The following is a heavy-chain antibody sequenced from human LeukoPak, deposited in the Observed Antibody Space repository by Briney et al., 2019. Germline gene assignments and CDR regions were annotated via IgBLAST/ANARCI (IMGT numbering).Heavy chain of an antibody. CDR3: ARRRYYDSTGFLH. V-gene: IGHV4-39*01. CDR2: IYYSGSS. Sequence: SETLSLTCTFSGDSISSSSYYWGWVRQPPGKGLEWIGDIYYSGSSYYSPSLKSRVTISLDTSKNQFSLKLRSVTAADTAVYYCARRRYYDSTGFLHWGQGSLVSVYS. J-gene: IGHJ1*01. D-gene: IGHD3-22*01. CDR1: GDSISSSSYY.